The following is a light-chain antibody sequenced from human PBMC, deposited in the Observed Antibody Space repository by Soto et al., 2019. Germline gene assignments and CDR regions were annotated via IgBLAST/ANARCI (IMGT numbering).Light chain of an antibody. Sequence: EIVMTQSPVTLSVSPGETATLSCRASQSVSSNLAWYQQKPGQAPSLLIYAASTRATGFPTRFSGSGSGTEFTLTISSLQSEDFAVYYCQQYNNWPRTFGQGTKVEIK. CDR3: QQYNNWPRT. CDR1: QSVSSN. J-gene: IGKJ1*01. V-gene: IGKV3-15*01. CDR2: AAS.